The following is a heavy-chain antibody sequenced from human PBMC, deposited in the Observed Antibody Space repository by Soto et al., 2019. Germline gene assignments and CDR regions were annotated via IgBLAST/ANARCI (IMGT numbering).Heavy chain of an antibody. CDR1: GYTLTELS. V-gene: IGHV1-24*01. CDR2: FDPEDGET. CDR3: ASPGYSSGWYRAFDI. J-gene: IGHJ3*02. Sequence: ASVKVSCKVSGYTLTELSMHWVRQAPGKGLEWMGGFDPEDGETIYAQKFQGRVTMTEDTSTDTAYMELSSLRSEDTAVYYCASPGYSSGWYRAFDIWGQGTMVTVSS. D-gene: IGHD6-19*01.